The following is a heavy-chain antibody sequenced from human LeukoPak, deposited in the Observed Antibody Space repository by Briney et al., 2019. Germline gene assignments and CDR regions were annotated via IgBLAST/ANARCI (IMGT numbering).Heavy chain of an antibody. V-gene: IGHV3-74*01. Sequence: GGSLRLSCAVSGFTFSSRLMHWVRQAPGKGLVWVALIKDDGTTNYADSVRGRFTASRDDAKNTVYLQMSSLRADDTAVYYCHPLSYVSNWGQGTLVTVS. CDR1: GFTFSSRL. D-gene: IGHD3-22*01. CDR3: HPLSYVSN. J-gene: IGHJ4*02. CDR2: IKDDGTT.